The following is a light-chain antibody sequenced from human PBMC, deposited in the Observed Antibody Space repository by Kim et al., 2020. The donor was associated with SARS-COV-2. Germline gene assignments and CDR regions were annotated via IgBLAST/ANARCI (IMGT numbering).Light chain of an antibody. J-gene: IGKJ5*01. CDR2: GAS. CDR3: QQYNDYPIT. V-gene: IGKV1-16*01. CDR1: QGISRN. Sequence: ASVGDRVTITCRASQGISRNLAWFQQKPGKAPRSLIYGASSLQIGVPPRFSGGGSATDFTLTISGLQPEDFATYYCQQYNDYPITFGQGTRLEIK.